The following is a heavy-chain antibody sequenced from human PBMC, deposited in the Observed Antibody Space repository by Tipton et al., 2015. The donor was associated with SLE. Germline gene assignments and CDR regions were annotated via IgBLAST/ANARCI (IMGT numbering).Heavy chain of an antibody. J-gene: IGHJ6*03. CDR2: ITAGNGNT. Sequence: QSGPEVKKPGSSVKVSCKASGGTFTSFAIHWVRQDPGQRLEWMGWITAGNGNTKYSRKFQDRLTITRDTSASTAYMELSSLRSEDTALYYCARDAGGQWLVTHYMDVWGNGTTVTVSS. CDR1: GGTFTSFA. D-gene: IGHD6-19*01. CDR3: ARDAGGQWLVTHYMDV. V-gene: IGHV1-3*01.